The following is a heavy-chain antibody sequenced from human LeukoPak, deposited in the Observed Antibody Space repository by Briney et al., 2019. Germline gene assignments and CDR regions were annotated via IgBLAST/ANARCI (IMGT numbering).Heavy chain of an antibody. CDR2: IYSGGST. Sequence: GGSLRLSCAASGFTFRSYGMHWVRQAPGKGLEWVSVIYSGGSTYYADSVKGRFTISRDNSKNTLYLQMNSLRAEDTAVYYCASGPFFFDYWGQGTLVTVSS. CDR1: GFTFRSYG. CDR3: ASGPFFFDY. V-gene: IGHV3-66*01. J-gene: IGHJ4*02. D-gene: IGHD3-3*02.